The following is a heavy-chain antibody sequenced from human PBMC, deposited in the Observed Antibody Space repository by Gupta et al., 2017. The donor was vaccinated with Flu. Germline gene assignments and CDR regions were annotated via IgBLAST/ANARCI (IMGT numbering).Heavy chain of an antibody. V-gene: IGHV3-7*01. J-gene: IGHJ6*02. Sequence: GFTFSNHWMSWVRQAPGKGLEWVANIKQDGGDKYYVDSVKGRFTISRDNAKNLLHLQMNSLRADDTAVYYCARDSERGPPGGGMDGWGQGTTVTVSS. CDR3: ARDSERGPPGGGMDG. CDR1: GFTFSNHW. D-gene: IGHD3-16*01. CDR2: IKQDGGDK.